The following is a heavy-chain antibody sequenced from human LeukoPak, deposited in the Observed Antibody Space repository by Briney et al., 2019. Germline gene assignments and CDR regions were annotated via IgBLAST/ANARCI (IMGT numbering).Heavy chain of an antibody. CDR1: GGSFSGYY. D-gene: IGHD1-26*01. J-gene: IGHJ4*02. CDR3: ARAYKVGATIFDY. Sequence: SETLSLTCAVYGGSFSGYYWSWIRQPPGKGLEWIGEINHSGSTNYNPSLKSRVTISVDTSKNQFSLKLSSVTAADTAVYYCARAYKVGATIFDYWGQGTLVTVSS. CDR2: INHSGST. V-gene: IGHV4-34*01.